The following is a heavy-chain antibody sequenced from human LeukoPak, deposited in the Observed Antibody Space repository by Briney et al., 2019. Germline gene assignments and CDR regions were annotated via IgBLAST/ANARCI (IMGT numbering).Heavy chain of an antibody. D-gene: IGHD4-17*01. J-gene: IGHJ4*02. CDR3: AHYADYVGFDY. CDR2: ISDSGGDT. V-gene: IGHV3-23*01. CDR1: GFTFSSYA. Sequence: GGSLRLSCAASGFTFSSYAMSWVRQAPGKGLEWVSAISDSGGDTYYADSVKGRFTISRDNSKNTPYLQLNSLRAEDTAVFYCAHYADYVGFDYWGQGTLVTVSS.